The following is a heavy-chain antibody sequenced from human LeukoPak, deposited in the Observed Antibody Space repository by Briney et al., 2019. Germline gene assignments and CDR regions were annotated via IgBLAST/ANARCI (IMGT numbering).Heavy chain of an antibody. J-gene: IGHJ6*03. V-gene: IGHV4-59*13. Sequence: SETLSLTCTVSGGSISNKYWSWIRQPPGKGLEWIGYIYYSGSTNYNPSLKSRVTISVDTSKNQFSLKLSSVTAADTAVYYCARGLRGEGYYYYYYMDVWGKGTTVTVSS. CDR3: ARGLRGEGYYYYYYMDV. CDR2: IYYSGST. CDR1: GGSISNKY. D-gene: IGHD3-10*01.